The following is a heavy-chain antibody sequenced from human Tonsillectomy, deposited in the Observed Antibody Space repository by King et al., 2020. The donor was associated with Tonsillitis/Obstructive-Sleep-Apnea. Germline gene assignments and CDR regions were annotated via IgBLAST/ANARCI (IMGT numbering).Heavy chain of an antibody. J-gene: IGHJ4*02. CDR1: GGSISSSSYY. CDR2: IYYSGST. CDR3: AGYQCSSTSCYLHYFDY. Sequence: QMQLQESGPGLVKPSETLSLTCTVSGGSISSSSYYWGWIRQPPGKGLEWIGSIYYSGSTYYNPSLKSRVTISVDTSKNQFSLKLSSVTAADTAVYYCAGYQCSSTSCYLHYFDYWGQGTLVTVSS. V-gene: IGHV4-39*01. D-gene: IGHD2-2*01.